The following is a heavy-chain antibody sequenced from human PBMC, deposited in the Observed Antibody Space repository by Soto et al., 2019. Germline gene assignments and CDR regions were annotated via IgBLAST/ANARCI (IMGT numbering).Heavy chain of an antibody. CDR2: ISGSGDTT. V-gene: IGHV3-23*01. CDR1: GFTFSSYA. D-gene: IGHD6-13*01. J-gene: IGHJ6*02. CDR3: AKDKAGRSWAKYYYRMDV. Sequence: EVQLLESGGGLVQPGGSLRLSCAGSGFTFSSYAMSWVRQVPGKGLEWVSAISGSGDTTFYAASVKGRFTISSDNSKNTLYLRMNSLTTEDAATYYCAKDKAGRSWAKYYYRMDVWGHGTRVTVSS.